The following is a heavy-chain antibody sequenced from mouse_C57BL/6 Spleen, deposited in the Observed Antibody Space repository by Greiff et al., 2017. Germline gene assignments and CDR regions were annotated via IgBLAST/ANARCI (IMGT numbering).Heavy chain of an antibody. CDR2: IDPSDSYT. CDR3: AREAYFDY. J-gene: IGHJ2*01. Sequence: QVQLQQSGAELVMPGASVKLSCKASGYTFTSYWMHWVKQRPGQGLEWIGEIDPSDSYTNYNQKFKGKSTLTVDKSSSTAYMQLSSLTSEDSAVYYCAREAYFDYWRQGTTLTVSS. CDR1: GYTFTSYW. V-gene: IGHV1-69*01.